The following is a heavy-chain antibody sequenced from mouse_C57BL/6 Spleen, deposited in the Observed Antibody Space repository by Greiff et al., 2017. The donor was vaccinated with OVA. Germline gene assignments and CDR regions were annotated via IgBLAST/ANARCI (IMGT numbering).Heavy chain of an antibody. V-gene: IGHV2-9-1*01. J-gene: IGHJ4*01. CDR1: GFSLTSYA. Sequence: VQRVESGPGLVAPSQSLSITCTVSGFSLTSYAISWVRQPPGKGLEWLGVIWPGGGTNYNSALKSRLSISKDNSKSQVFLKMNSLQTDDTARYYCARIWVSYAMDYWGQGTSVTVSS. CDR2: IWPGGGT. D-gene: IGHD1-1*02. CDR3: ARIWVSYAMDY.